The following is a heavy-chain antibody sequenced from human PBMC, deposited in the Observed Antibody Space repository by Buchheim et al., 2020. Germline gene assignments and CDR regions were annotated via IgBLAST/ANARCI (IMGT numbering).Heavy chain of an antibody. CDR1: GFTFSDYY. D-gene: IGHD6-13*01. CDR2: ISSSTTYT. J-gene: IGHJ6*02. V-gene: IGHV3-11*06. Sequence: QVQLVESGGGLVKPGGSLRLSCAASGFTFSDYYMTWIRQAPGKGLEWVSFISSSTTYTNYADSVKGRFTISRDNAKNSLYLQMNSLRAEDTALYYCARGYSSSRRDNMDVWGQGTT. CDR3: ARGYSSSRRDNMDV.